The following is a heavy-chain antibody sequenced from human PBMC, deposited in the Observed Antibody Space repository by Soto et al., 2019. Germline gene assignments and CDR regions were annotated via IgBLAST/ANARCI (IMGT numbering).Heavy chain of an antibody. V-gene: IGHV3-48*01. CDR3: ARVGMGNDYGGFHAFDI. CDR2: ISSSSSII. CDR1: GFTFNSYS. D-gene: IGHD4-17*01. Sequence: GGSLRLSCAASGFTFNSYSMNWVRQAPGKGLEWVSYISSSSSIIYYTDSVRGRFTISRDDVENSLYLHMNSLRAEDTAVYYCARVGMGNDYGGFHAFDIWGQGTMVTVSS. J-gene: IGHJ3*02.